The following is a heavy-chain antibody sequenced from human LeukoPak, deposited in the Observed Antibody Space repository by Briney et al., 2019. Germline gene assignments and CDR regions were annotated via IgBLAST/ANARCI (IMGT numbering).Heavy chain of an antibody. J-gene: IGHJ4*02. CDR2: IYYSGST. V-gene: IGHV4-30-4*01. CDR3: ARVRWYYFDY. D-gene: IGHD4-17*01. Sequence: SETLSLTCTVSGGSISSGDYYWSWIRQPPGKGLEWIGYIYYSGSTHYNPSLKSRVTISVDTSKNQFSLKLSSVTAADTAVYYCARVRWYYFDYWGQGTLVTVSS. CDR1: GGSISSGDYY.